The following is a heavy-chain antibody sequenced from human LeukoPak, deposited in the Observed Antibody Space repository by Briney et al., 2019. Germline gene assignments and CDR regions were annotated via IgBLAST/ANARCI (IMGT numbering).Heavy chain of an antibody. CDR1: GFTVSSNY. D-gene: IGHD2-8*01. CDR3: ARERSPNANWFDP. CDR2: IYSCGST. J-gene: IGHJ5*02. V-gene: IGHV3-66*01. Sequence: GGSLRLSCAASGFTVSSNYMSWVRQAPGKGLEWVSVIYSCGSTYYADSVKGRFTISRDNSKNTLYLQMNYLRAEDTAVYYCARERSPNANWFDPWGQGSLVTVSS.